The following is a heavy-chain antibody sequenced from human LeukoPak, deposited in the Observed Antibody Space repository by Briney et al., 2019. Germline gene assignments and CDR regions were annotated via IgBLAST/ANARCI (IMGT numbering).Heavy chain of an antibody. Sequence: GGSLRLSCAASGFTFSSYSMNWVRQAPGKGLEWVAVISYDGSNKYYADSVKGRFTISRDNSKNTLYLQMNSLRAEDTAVYYCAKVKDWGQGTLVTVSS. CDR3: AKVKD. CDR2: ISYDGSNK. V-gene: IGHV3-30*18. J-gene: IGHJ4*02. CDR1: GFTFSSYS.